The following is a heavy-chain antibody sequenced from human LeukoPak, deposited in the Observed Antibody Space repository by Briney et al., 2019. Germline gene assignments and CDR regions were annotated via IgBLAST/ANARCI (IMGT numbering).Heavy chain of an antibody. CDR2: ISAHNGNT. J-gene: IGHJ4*02. CDR3: ARSTGGFDWFLGASGFDY. Sequence: GASVKVSCTASGYAFTSYGVSWVRQAPGQGLEWMGWISAHNGNTNYAQKLQGRVTMTTDTSTSTAYMELRSLRSDDTAMYYCARSTGGFDWFLGASGFDYWGQGTLVTVSS. CDR1: GYAFTSYG. V-gene: IGHV1-18*01. D-gene: IGHD3-9*01.